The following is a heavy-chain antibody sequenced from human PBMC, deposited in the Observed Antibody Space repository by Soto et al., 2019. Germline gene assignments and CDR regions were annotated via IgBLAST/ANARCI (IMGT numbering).Heavy chain of an antibody. CDR3: ALTTPIEVAGPDF. V-gene: IGHV4-39*01. CDR1: GGSISGSHYH. CDR2: IHYSGRV. Sequence: PSETLSLTCTVSGGSISGSHYHWGWIRQPPGKGLEWIGSIHYSGRVFYKSSLLGRVTISVDTSKNQFSLDLNSVTATDTAVYYCALTTPIEVAGPDFWGQGTLVTVSS. D-gene: IGHD6-19*01. J-gene: IGHJ4*02.